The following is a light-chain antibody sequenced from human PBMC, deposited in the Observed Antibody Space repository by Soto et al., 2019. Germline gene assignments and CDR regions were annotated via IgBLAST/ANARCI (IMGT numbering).Light chain of an antibody. CDR3: SSYSGTNNVL. CDR1: SSDVGGYNN. J-gene: IGLJ2*01. V-gene: IGLV2-8*01. CDR2: EVN. Sequence: QSALTQPPSASGSPGQSVTISCTGTSSDVGGYNNVSWYQQHPGKATKLMIYEVNKRPSGVPDRFSGSKSCGTASLPVSGRQAADEADYYCSSYSGTNNVLFGGGTKVTVL.